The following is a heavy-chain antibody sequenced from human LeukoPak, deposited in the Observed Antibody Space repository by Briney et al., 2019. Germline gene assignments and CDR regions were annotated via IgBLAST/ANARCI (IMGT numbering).Heavy chain of an antibody. Sequence: GESLRISCKGSGYSFTSYWISWVRQMPGKGLEWMGRIDPSDSYTNYSPSFQGHVTISADKFISTAYLQWSSLKASDTAMYYCARVPPSVDTAMAFDYWGQGTLVTVSS. CDR1: GYSFTSYW. D-gene: IGHD5-18*01. CDR3: ARVPPSVDTAMAFDY. V-gene: IGHV5-10-1*01. J-gene: IGHJ4*02. CDR2: IDPSDSYT.